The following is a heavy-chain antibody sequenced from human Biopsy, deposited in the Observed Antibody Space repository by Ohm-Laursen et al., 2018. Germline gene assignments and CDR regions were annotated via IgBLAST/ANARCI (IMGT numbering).Heavy chain of an antibody. J-gene: IGHJ1*01. V-gene: IGHV1-69*13. D-gene: IGHD3-9*01. CDR1: GGTFSNYG. Sequence: VKVSCKAPGGTFSNYGVNWVRQAPGQGLEWLGGNIPILGTGNYAQKFQDRVTVAADTSTSTATMELRSLRSDDTAVYYCAAKLTGYFHHWGQGILVIVSS. CDR2: NIPILGTG. CDR3: AAKLTGYFHH.